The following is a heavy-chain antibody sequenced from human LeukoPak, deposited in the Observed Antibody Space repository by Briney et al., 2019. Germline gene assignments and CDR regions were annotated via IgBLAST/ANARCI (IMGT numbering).Heavy chain of an antibody. CDR3: ASGNGYYYRYFDY. D-gene: IGHD3-22*01. CDR1: GGSISSGDYY. Sequence: SETLSLTCTVSGGSISSGDYYWSWIRQPPGKGLEWIGYIHYSGNTYYNPSLKSRVTISVDTSKYQFSLKLSSVTAADTAVYYCASGNGYYYRYFDYWGQGTLVTVSS. CDR2: IHYSGNT. J-gene: IGHJ4*02. V-gene: IGHV4-30-4*01.